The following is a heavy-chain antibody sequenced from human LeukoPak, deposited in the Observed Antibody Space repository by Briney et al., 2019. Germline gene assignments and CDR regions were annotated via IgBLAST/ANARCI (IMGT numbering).Heavy chain of an antibody. CDR2: IYYSGST. CDR1: GGSISSSSYY. D-gene: IGHD3-3*01. J-gene: IGHJ4*02. Sequence: SETLSHTCTVSGGSISSSSYYWGWIRQPPGKGLEWIGSIYYSGSTYYNPPLKSRVTISVDTSKNQFSLKLSSVTAADTAVYYCARHGRSPNWGQGTLVTVSS. V-gene: IGHV4-39*01. CDR3: ARHGRSPN.